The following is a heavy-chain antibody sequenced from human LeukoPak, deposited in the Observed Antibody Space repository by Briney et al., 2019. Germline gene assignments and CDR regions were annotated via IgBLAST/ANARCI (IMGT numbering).Heavy chain of an antibody. J-gene: IGHJ5*02. V-gene: IGHV1-69*05. CDR3: ARDLSDFWSGYYRARNNWFDP. Sequence: ASVKVSCKASGGTFSNYAINWVRQAPGQGLEWMGGIIPIFGTSNYAQKFQGRVTITTDESTSTAYMELGSLRSEDTAVYYCARDLSDFWSGYYRARNNWFDPWGQGTLVTVSS. CDR1: GGTFSNYA. CDR2: IIPIFGTS. D-gene: IGHD3-3*01.